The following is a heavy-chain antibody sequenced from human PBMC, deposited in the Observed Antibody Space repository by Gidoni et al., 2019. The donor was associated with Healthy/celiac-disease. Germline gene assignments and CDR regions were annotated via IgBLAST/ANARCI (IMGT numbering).Heavy chain of an antibody. D-gene: IGHD6-6*01. V-gene: IGHV4-31*03. Sequence: QVQLQASGPGLVKPSQTLSLTCTVSGGSISRGGYYWSWSRQHPGKGLEWIGYIYYSGSTYYNPSLKSRVTISVDTSKNQFSLKLSSVTAADTAVYYCARAVEQLVVFDYWGQGTLVTVSS. J-gene: IGHJ4*02. CDR1: GGSISRGGYY. CDR3: ARAVEQLVVFDY. CDR2: IYYSGST.